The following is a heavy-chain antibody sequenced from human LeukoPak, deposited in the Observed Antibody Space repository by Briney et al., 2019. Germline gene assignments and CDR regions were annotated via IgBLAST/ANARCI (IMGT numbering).Heavy chain of an antibody. CDR3: ARDQPIYGAARFNFDY. CDR2: INPSGGST. Sequence: GASVKVSCKASGYTFTGYYMHWVRQAPGQGLEWMGIINPSGGSTSYAQKFQGRVTMTRDTSTSTVYMELSSLRSEDTAVYYCARDQPIYGAARFNFDYWGQGTLVTVSS. J-gene: IGHJ4*02. V-gene: IGHV1-46*01. D-gene: IGHD6-6*01. CDR1: GYTFTGYY.